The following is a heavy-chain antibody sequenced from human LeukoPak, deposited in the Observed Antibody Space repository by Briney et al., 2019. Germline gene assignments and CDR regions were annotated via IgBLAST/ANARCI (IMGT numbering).Heavy chain of an antibody. V-gene: IGHV4-39*07. CDR3: ARDGNLGLPGNWFDP. J-gene: IGHJ5*02. CDR1: GGSLSSSSYY. D-gene: IGHD2/OR15-2a*01. Sequence: SQTLSLTCTVSGGSLSSSSYYWGWVRQPPGKGLEWLGSIYYSGSTYYNPSLKSRVTISVDTSKNQFSLKLSSVTAADTAVYYCARDGNLGLPGNWFDPRGQGTLVTVSS. CDR2: IYYSGST.